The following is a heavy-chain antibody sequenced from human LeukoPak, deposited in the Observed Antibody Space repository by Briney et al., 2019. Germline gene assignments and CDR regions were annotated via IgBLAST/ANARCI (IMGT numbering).Heavy chain of an antibody. CDR1: GFTFSSYA. V-gene: IGHV3-23*01. J-gene: IGHJ4*02. Sequence: GGSPRLSCAASGFTFSSYAMSWVRQAPGKGLEWVSAISGSGGSTYYADSVKGRFTISRDNSKNTLYLQMNSLRAEDTAVYYCAKTYYDYVWGSYRYSPHFDYWGQGTLVTVSS. CDR3: AKTYYDYVWGSYRYSPHFDY. D-gene: IGHD3-16*02. CDR2: ISGSGGST.